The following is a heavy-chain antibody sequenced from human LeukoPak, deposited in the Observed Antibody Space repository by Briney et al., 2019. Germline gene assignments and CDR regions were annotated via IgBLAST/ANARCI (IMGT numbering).Heavy chain of an antibody. J-gene: IGHJ3*02. D-gene: IGHD3-22*01. CDR1: GGSISSYY. V-gene: IGHV4-4*07. CDR2: IYTSGST. CDR3: ARAGYYDSSGYAFDI. Sequence: SETLSLTCTVSGGSISSYYWSWIRQPAGKGLEWIGRIYTSGSTNYNPSLKSRVTISVDTSKNQFSLKLSSVTVADTAVYYCARAGYYDSSGYAFDIWGQGTMVTVSS.